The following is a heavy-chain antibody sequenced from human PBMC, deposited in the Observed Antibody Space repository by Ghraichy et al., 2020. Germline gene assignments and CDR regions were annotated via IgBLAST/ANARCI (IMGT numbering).Heavy chain of an antibody. CDR1: GFIFSDYY. J-gene: IGHJ6*02. Sequence: LSLTCAVSGFIFSDYYMSWIRQAPGKGLEWVSYIGDSGTTIYYADSVRGRFTISRDHAQNTLYLQMNSLRAEDTAVYYCARCRAPIYGMDVWGQGTTVTVSS. V-gene: IGHV3-11*04. CDR2: IGDSGTTI. CDR3: ARCRAPIYGMDV.